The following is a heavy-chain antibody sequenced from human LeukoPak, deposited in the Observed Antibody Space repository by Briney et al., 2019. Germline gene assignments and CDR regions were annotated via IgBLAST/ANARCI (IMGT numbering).Heavy chain of an antibody. V-gene: IGHV3-9*01. CDR3: AKDNTATSASDAFDI. Sequence: PGRSLRLSCAASGFTFDDYAMHWVRQAPGKGLEWVSGISWNSGSIGYADSVKGRFTISRDNAKNSLYLQMNSLRAEDTALYYCAKDNTATSASDAFDIWGQGTMVTVPS. J-gene: IGHJ3*02. D-gene: IGHD5-18*01. CDR1: GFTFDDYA. CDR2: ISWNSGSI.